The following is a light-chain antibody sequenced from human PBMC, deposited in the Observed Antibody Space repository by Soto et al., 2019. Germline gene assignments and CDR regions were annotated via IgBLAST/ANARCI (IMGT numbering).Light chain of an antibody. CDR2: NNN. CDR3: AAWDDSLNGVV. Sequence: QSVLTQPPSASGPPGQRATISCSGSSSNIGNNIVYWYQQLPGTAPQLLIHNNNQRHSGVPDRFSGSKSGTSASLAISGHQSEDEAGYYCAAWDDSLNGVVFGGGTKVTF. CDR1: SSNIGNNI. J-gene: IGLJ2*01. V-gene: IGLV1-44*01.